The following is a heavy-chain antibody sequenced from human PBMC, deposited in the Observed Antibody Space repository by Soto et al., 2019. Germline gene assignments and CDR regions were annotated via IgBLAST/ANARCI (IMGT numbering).Heavy chain of an antibody. D-gene: IGHD3-10*01. J-gene: IGHJ3*02. CDR2: IKSKTDGGTT. Sequence: GGSLRLSCAASGFTFSNAWMSWVRQAPGKGLEWVGRIKSKTDGGTTDYAAPVKGRFTISRDDSKNTLYLQMNSLKTEDTAVYYCTTGGTEWLGELSDAFDIWGQGTMVTVSS. CDR3: TTGGTEWLGELSDAFDI. V-gene: IGHV3-15*01. CDR1: GFTFSNAW.